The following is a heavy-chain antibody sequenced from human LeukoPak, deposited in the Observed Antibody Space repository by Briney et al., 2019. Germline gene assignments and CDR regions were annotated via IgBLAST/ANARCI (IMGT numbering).Heavy chain of an antibody. V-gene: IGHV4-31*03. D-gene: IGHD1-26*01. Sequence: SETLSHTCTVSGGSISSGGYYWSWIRQHLGKGLEWIGYIYYSGSTYYNPSLKSRVTISVDTSKNQFSLKLSSVTAADTAVYYCARVRATTPRNLDYWGQGTLVTASS. CDR1: GGSISSGGYY. J-gene: IGHJ4*02. CDR3: ARVRATTPRNLDY. CDR2: IYYSGST.